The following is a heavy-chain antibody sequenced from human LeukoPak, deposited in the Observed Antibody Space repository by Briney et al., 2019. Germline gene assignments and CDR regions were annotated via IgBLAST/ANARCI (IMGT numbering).Heavy chain of an antibody. D-gene: IGHD3-9*01. V-gene: IGHV4-39*07. Sequence: PSETLSLTCTVSGGSISSITYYWGWIRQPPGKGLEWIGSIYYSGSTYYNPSLRSRLTISVDTSKNQFSLKLSSVTAADTAVYYCAREGYDILTGYYNARYVRYWGQGTLVTVSS. CDR1: GGSISSITYY. CDR2: IYYSGST. CDR3: AREGYDILTGYYNARYVRY. J-gene: IGHJ4*02.